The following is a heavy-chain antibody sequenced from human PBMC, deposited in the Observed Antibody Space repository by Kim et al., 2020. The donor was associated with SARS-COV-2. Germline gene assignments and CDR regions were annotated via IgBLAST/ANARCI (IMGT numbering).Heavy chain of an antibody. CDR1: GFTFSSYG. V-gene: IGHV3-30*18. CDR3: AKDWGYSNDLNWFDP. D-gene: IGHD4-4*01. J-gene: IGHJ5*02. CDR2: ISYDGSNK. Sequence: GGSLRLSCAASGFTFSSYGIHWVRQAPGKGLEWVAVISYDGSNKYYADSVKGRFTISRDNSTNTLYLQMNSLRAEDTAVYYCAKDWGYSNDLNWFDPWGQGTLVTVSS.